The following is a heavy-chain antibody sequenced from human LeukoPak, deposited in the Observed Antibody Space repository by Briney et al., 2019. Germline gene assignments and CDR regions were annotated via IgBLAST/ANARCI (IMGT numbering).Heavy chain of an antibody. V-gene: IGHV3-7*01. J-gene: IGHJ4*02. Sequence: GGSLRLSCAASGFTFSSYGMHWVRQAPGKGLEWVANIKQDGSEKYYLDSVKGRFTISRDNGNNSMYLQMNSLRAGDAAVYYCARWAGGHYDYWGQGTLVTVSS. CDR3: ARWAGGHYDY. CDR1: GFTFSSYG. D-gene: IGHD1-26*01. CDR2: IKQDGSEK.